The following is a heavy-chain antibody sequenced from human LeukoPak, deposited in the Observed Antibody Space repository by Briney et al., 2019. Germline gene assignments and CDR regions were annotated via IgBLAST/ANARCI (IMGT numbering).Heavy chain of an antibody. J-gene: IGHJ6*02. V-gene: IGHV1-69*13. D-gene: IGHD2-2*01. CDR1: GGTFSSYA. Sequence: SVKVSCKASGGTFSSYAISWVRQAPGQGLEWMGGIIPIFGTANYAQKFQGRVTITADESTSTAYMELSSLRSEDTAVYYCARGTVCSSTSCYSFQESHYYGMDVWGQGTTVTVSS. CDR3: ARGTVCSSTSCYSFQESHYYGMDV. CDR2: IIPIFGTA.